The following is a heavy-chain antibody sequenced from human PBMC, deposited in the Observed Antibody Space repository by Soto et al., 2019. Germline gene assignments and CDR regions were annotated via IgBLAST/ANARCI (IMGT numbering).Heavy chain of an antibody. CDR2: FSLSGTT. Sequence: QVQLQESGPGLMKPSETLSLTCTVSGASITSSSYWSWIRQPAGKGLEWIGRFSLSGTTNYNPSLRSRVTMSADVSKNQFSPRLPSVTAADTALYYCARGMTPPGAPAWYYFDSWGQGTLVTVSS. J-gene: IGHJ4*02. CDR1: GASITSSSY. V-gene: IGHV4-4*07. CDR3: ARGMTPPGAPAWYYFDS. D-gene: IGHD2-8*02.